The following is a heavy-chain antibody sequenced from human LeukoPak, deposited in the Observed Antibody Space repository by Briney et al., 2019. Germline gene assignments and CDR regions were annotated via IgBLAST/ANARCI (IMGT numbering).Heavy chain of an antibody. D-gene: IGHD5-24*01. CDR2: ISWNSGSI. CDR3: AKGEMATIIGAFDI. V-gene: IGHV3-9*03. Sequence: GGSLRLSCAASGFTFDDYAMHWVRQAPGKDLEWVSGISWNSGSIGYADSMKGRFTISRDNAKNSLYLQMNSLRAEDMALYYCAKGEMATIIGAFDIWGQGTMVTVSS. CDR1: GFTFDDYA. J-gene: IGHJ3*02.